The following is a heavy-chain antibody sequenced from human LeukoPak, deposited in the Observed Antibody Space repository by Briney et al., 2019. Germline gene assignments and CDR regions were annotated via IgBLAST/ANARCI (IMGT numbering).Heavy chain of an antibody. CDR2: VSAYNGNT. D-gene: IGHD6-19*01. CDR1: GYTFTSYG. CDR3: ARVGQQWLVMDV. V-gene: IGHV1-18*04. J-gene: IGHJ6*03. Sequence: ASVKVSCKASGYTFTSYGISWVRQAPGQGLEWMGWVSAYNGNTNHAQKLQGRVTMTTDTSTSTAYMELRSLRSDDTAVYYCARVGQQWLVMDVWGKGTTVTVSS.